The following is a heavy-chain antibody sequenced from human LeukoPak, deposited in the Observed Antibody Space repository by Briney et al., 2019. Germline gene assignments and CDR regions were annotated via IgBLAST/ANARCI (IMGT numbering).Heavy chain of an antibody. CDR3: ARDFSHYVDY. J-gene: IGHJ4*02. V-gene: IGHV3-48*03. CDR1: GFIFSNYE. D-gene: IGHD2/OR15-2a*01. CDR2: ISSSGTTI. Sequence: GGSLRLSCAASGFIFSNYEVNWVRQAPGKGLEWVSYISSSGTTIYYADSVKGRFTISRDNAKNSLYLQMNSLRAEDTAVYYCARDFSHYVDYWGQGILVTVSS.